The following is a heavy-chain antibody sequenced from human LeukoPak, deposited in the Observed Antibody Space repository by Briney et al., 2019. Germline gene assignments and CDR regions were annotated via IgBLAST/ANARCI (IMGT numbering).Heavy chain of an antibody. CDR1: GFSLSTSGMC. CDR2: IDWDDDK. D-gene: IGHD3-22*01. Sequence: SGPALVKPTQTLTLTCTFSGFSLSTSGMCVSWIRRPPGKALEWLARIDWDDDKYYSTSLKTRFTISKDTSKNQVVLTMTNMDPVDTATYYCARMPSSGYPYYYYYYGMDVWGQGTTVTVSS. J-gene: IGHJ6*02. V-gene: IGHV2-70*11. CDR3: ARMPSSGYPYYYYYYGMDV.